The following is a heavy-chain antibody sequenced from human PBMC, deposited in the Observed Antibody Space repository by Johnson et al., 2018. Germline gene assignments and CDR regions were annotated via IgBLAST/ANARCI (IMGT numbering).Heavy chain of an antibody. CDR2: ISYVGSNK. V-gene: IGHV3-30*18. Sequence: QVQLVESGGGVVQPGRSLRLSCAASGFTFSSYGMHWVRQAPGKGLEWVAVISYVGSNKYYADSGKGRFTISRDNSKNTLYTQMHSLRAEDTAVYYCGKLRTILGGAYGMDVWGQGTTVTVSS. D-gene: IGHD3-3*01. CDR1: GFTFSSYG. J-gene: IGHJ6*02. CDR3: GKLRTILGGAYGMDV.